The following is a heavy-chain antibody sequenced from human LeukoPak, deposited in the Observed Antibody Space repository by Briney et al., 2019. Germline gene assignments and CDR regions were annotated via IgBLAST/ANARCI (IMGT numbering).Heavy chain of an antibody. J-gene: IGHJ5*02. CDR2: IYYSGST. V-gene: IGHV4-39*07. D-gene: IGHD3-3*01. Sequence: SETLSLTCTVSGGSISSSSYYWGWIRQPPRKGLEWIGSIYYSGSTYYNPSLKSRVTISVDTSKNQFSLKLSSVTAADTAVYYCARGLTIFGVAPLINWFDPWGQGTLVTVSS. CDR1: GGSISSSSYY. CDR3: ARGLTIFGVAPLINWFDP.